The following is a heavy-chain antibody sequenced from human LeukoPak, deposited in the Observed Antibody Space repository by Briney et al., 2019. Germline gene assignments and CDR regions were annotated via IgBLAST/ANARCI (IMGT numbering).Heavy chain of an antibody. J-gene: IGHJ4*02. Sequence: GGSLRLSCAASGFTFSSYSMNWVRQAPGKGLEWVSSISSSSSYIYYADSVKGRFTISRDNAKNSLYLQMNSLRAEDTALYYCARELMGGYPRFDYWGQGTLVTVSS. CDR3: ARELMGGYPRFDY. V-gene: IGHV3-21*04. CDR1: GFTFSSYS. CDR2: ISSSSSYI. D-gene: IGHD3-22*01.